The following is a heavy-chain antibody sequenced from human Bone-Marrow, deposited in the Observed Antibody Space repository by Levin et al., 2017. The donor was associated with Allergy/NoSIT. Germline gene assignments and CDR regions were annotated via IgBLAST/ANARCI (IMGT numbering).Heavy chain of an antibody. CDR2: MNPKSGGT. CDR3: ARDPPGVGSNDAFDV. CDR1: GYTFTDYY. Sequence: ASVKVSCKASGYTFTDYYIHWLRQVPGQGLEWMGWMNPKSGGTNYAQKFQGRVTMTRDTSSSTAYMELTSLRSDDTAVYYCARDPPGVGSNDAFDVWGQGTMVTVSS. D-gene: IGHD3-10*01. J-gene: IGHJ3*01. V-gene: IGHV1-2*02.